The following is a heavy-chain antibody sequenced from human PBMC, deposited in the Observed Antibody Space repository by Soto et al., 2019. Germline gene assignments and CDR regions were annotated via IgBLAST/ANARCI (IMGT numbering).Heavy chain of an antibody. V-gene: IGHV1-2*04. CDR1: GYTFTGYY. J-gene: IGHJ4*02. CDR3: ARSSIAMAGTGLFHFDS. CDR2: NNPNSGGT. Sequence: ASVKVSCKASGYTFTGYYRHWVRQAPGQGLEWMGWNNPNSGGTNYAQKFQGWVTMTRDTSISTANMELSRLRSDDTAVYYCARSSIAMAGTGLFHFDSWGQGTLVTVSS. D-gene: IGHD6-19*01.